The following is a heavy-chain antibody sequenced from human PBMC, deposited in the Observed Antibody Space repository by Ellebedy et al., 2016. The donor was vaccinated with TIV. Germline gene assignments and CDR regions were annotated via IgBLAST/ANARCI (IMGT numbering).Heavy chain of an antibody. V-gene: IGHV1-24*01. CDR3: ATGRGYYGSGSHSRFDY. CDR1: GYTFTGYY. Sequence: ASVKVSCKASGYTFTGYYMHWVRQAPGQGLEWMGGFDPEDGETIYAQKFQGRVTMTEDTSTDTAYMELSSLRSEDTAVYYCATGRGYYGSGSHSRFDYWGQGTLVTVSS. D-gene: IGHD3-10*01. J-gene: IGHJ4*02. CDR2: FDPEDGET.